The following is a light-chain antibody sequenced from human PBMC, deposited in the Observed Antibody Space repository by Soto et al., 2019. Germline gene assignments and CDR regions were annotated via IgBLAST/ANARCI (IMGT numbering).Light chain of an antibody. CDR1: SSDVGAYNF. CDR3: SSHAGTSSV. J-gene: IGLJ1*01. CDR2: EVT. Sequence: QSALTQPPSASGSPGQSVTISCTGSSSDVGAYNFVTWYQQHPGKAPKVMLYEVTKRPSGVPDRFSGSKSGNTASLTVSGLQAEDEADYYCSSHAGTSSVFGSGTKLTVL. V-gene: IGLV2-8*01.